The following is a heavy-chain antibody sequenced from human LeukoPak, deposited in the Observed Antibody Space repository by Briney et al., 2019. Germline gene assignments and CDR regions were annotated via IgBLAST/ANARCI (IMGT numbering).Heavy chain of an antibody. Sequence: GGSLRLSRAASGFTFSDYYMSWIRQAPGKGLEWVSYISSSGSTIYYADSVKGRFTISRDNAKNSLYLQMNSLRAEDTAVYYCARDWNFDTDAFDIWGQGTMVTVSS. J-gene: IGHJ3*02. CDR3: ARDWNFDTDAFDI. CDR1: GFTFSDYY. CDR2: ISSSGSTI. V-gene: IGHV3-11*01. D-gene: IGHD1-7*01.